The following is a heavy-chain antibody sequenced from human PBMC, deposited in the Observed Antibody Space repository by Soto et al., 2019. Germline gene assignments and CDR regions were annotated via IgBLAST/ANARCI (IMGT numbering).Heavy chain of an antibody. D-gene: IGHD5-12*01. CDR2: IYSGGST. V-gene: IGHV3-53*01. J-gene: IGHJ6*02. CDR1: GFTVSSNY. Sequence: GGSLRLSCAASGFTVSSNYMSWVRQAPGKGLEWVSVIYSGGSTYYADSVKGRFTISRDNSKNTLYLQMNSLRAEDTAVYYCARDPLSGYDDYYYYYGMDVWGQGTTVTVSS. CDR3: ARDPLSGYDDYYYYYGMDV.